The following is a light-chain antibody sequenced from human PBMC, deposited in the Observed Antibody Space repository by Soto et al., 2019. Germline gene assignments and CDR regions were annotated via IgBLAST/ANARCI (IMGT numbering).Light chain of an antibody. Sequence: EIVMTQSPATLSVSPGERATLSCRASQSVSSNLAWYQQKPGQAPRLLIYGASTRATGIPARFSGSGSGTEFTLTISSLQSEDFAVYYCQQYNNWPSGTFVQGTRLEIK. V-gene: IGKV3-15*01. J-gene: IGKJ5*01. CDR2: GAS. CDR1: QSVSSN. CDR3: QQYNNWPSGT.